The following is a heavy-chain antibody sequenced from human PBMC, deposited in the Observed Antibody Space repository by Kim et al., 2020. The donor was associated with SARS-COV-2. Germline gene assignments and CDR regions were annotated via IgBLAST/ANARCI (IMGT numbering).Heavy chain of an antibody. CDR1: GGSFSGYY. D-gene: IGHD3-3*01. V-gene: IGHV4-34*01. CDR3: ARGRAFGVYYMDV. CDR2: INHSGST. J-gene: IGHJ6*03. Sequence: SETLSLTCAVYGGSFSGYYWSWIRQPPGKGLEWIGEINHSGSTNYNPSLKSRVTISVDTSKNQFSLKLSSVTAADTAVYYCARGRAFGVYYMDVWGKGTTVTVSS.